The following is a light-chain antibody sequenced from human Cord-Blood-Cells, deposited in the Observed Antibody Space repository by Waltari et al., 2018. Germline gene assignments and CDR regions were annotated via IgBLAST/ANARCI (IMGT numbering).Light chain of an antibody. J-gene: IGLJ1*01. CDR3: SSYTSSSTYV. CDR2: EVS. V-gene: IGLV2-14*01. CDR1: SSDVGGYNY. Sequence: QSALTQPASVSGSPGQSITISCTGTSSDVGGYNYVSWYQQNPGKAPKLMIYEVSNRPSAVSNRFSGSKSGNTASLTISGLQAEDEADYYCSSYTSSSTYVFGTGTKVTVL.